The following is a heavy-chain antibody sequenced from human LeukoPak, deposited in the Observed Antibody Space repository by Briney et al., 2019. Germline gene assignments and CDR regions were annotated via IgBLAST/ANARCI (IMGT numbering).Heavy chain of an antibody. Sequence: ASVKVSCKASGYTFTSYAMNWARQAPGQGLEWMGWINTNTGNPTYAQGFTGRFVFSLDTSVSTAYLQISSLKAEDTAVYYCAGSDSSGYYFPFDYWGQGTLVTVSS. D-gene: IGHD3-22*01. CDR2: INTNTGNP. V-gene: IGHV7-4-1*02. J-gene: IGHJ4*02. CDR1: GYTFTSYA. CDR3: AGSDSSGYYFPFDY.